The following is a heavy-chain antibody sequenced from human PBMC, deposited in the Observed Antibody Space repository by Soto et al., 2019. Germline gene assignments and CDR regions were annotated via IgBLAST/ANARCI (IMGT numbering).Heavy chain of an antibody. J-gene: IGHJ5*02. D-gene: IGHD3-3*01. CDR3: ARRQKLITIFGVVIIESWFDP. CDR1: GYTFTSYY. Sequence: ASVKVSCKASGYTFTSYYRHWVRQAPGQGLEWMGIINPSGGSTSYAQKFQGRVTMTRDTSTSTVYMELSSLRSEDTAVYYCARRQKLITIFGVVIIESWFDPWGQGTLVTVSS. CDR2: INPSGGST. V-gene: IGHV1-46*03.